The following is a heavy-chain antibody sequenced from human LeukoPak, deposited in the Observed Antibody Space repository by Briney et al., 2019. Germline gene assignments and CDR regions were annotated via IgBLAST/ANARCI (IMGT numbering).Heavy chain of an antibody. J-gene: IGHJ4*02. CDR1: GGTFSSYA. CDR3: ARDGGLAVAGNEGLFDY. D-gene: IGHD6-19*01. Sequence: SVKVSCKASGGTFSSYAISWVRQAPGQGLEWMGRIIPILGIANYAQKFQGRVTITADKSTSTAYMELSSLRSEDTAVYYCARDGGLAVAGNEGLFDYWGQGTLVTVSS. V-gene: IGHV1-69*04. CDR2: IIPILGIA.